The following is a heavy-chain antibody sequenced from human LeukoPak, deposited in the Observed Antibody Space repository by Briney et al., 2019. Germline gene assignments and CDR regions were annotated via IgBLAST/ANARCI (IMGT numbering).Heavy chain of an antibody. CDR1: ELTFSRYS. J-gene: IGHJ4*02. D-gene: IGHD3-3*01. CDR2: ISSSGNSI. CDR3: ATAGHPGYDFWGGFAFYFDR. Sequence: TGGSLRLSWEASELTFSRYSMNWVRQAPGKGLEWVSYISSSGNSIYYADSVKGRFTISRDNAKNSLYLQMNTLRAEDTALYFCATAGHPGYDFWGGFAFYFDRWGQGALVTVSS. V-gene: IGHV3-48*01.